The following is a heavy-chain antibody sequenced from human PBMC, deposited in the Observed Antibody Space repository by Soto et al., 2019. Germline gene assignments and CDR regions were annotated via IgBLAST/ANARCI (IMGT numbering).Heavy chain of an antibody. CDR1: GFSLSTKGVG. Sequence: QITLKESGPPLVNPTQPLTLTCNFSGFSLSTKGVGVGWIRQPPGKALEWLGIIYWDDDKRYRPSLNNRLTITKDTSKNQVVLTMTNVDTVDTGTYFCAHLYAESGYDWRYDPWGQGTRVTVSS. CDR2: IYWDDDK. CDR3: AHLYAESGYDWRYDP. V-gene: IGHV2-5*02. D-gene: IGHD5-12*01. J-gene: IGHJ5*02.